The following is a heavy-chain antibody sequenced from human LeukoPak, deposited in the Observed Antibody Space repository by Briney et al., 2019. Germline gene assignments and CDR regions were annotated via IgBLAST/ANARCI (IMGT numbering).Heavy chain of an antibody. CDR1: GFTFGDYA. J-gene: IGHJ4*02. CDR2: IRSKAYGGTT. Sequence: GGPLRLSCTASGFTFGDYAMSWFRQAPGKGLEWVGFIRSKAYGGTTEYAASVKGRFTISRDDSKSIAYLQMNSLKTEDTAVHYCNRVTGDYYGSDEIYYFDYWGQGTLVTVSS. V-gene: IGHV3-49*03. D-gene: IGHD3-10*01. CDR3: NRVTGDYYGSDEIYYFDY.